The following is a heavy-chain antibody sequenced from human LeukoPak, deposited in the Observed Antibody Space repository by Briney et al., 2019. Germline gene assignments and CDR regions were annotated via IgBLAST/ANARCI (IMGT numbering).Heavy chain of an antibody. CDR1: GFTFSSYA. V-gene: IGHV3-23*01. CDR2: ISGSGGST. D-gene: IGHD3-10*01. J-gene: IGHJ4*02. Sequence: GGSLRLSCAASGFTFSSYAMSWVRQAPGKGLEWVSAISGSGGSTYYADSVKGRFTISRDNSKNTLYLQMNSLRAEDTAVYYRAKDLIREVARGVIGLPDYWGQGTLVTVSS. CDR3: AKDLIREVARGVIGLPDY.